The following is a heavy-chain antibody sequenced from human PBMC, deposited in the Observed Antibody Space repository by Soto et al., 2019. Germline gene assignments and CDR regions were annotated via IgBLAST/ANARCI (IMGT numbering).Heavy chain of an antibody. CDR3: AKDISVGEGSFDY. D-gene: IGHD4-17*01. CDR1: GFTFSSYA. CDR2: ISGSGGST. J-gene: IGHJ4*02. Sequence: PGGSLRLSCAASGFTFSSYAISWVRQAPGKGLEWVSAISGSGGSTYYADSMKGRVTISQDNSKNTLYLQMNSQRADDTALYYCAKDISVGEGSFDYWGQGTLVTVSS. V-gene: IGHV3-23*01.